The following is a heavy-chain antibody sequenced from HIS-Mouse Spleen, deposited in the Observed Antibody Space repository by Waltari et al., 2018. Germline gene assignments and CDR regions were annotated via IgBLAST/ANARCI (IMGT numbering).Heavy chain of an antibody. D-gene: IGHD3-10*01. J-gene: IGHJ3*02. Sequence: VQLVEAGGGLVKSGGSMRLSCAAAGFSFSRYSMHRFRQAPGKGLVLVSSSSSRSSYIYYADSVKGRFTISRDNAKNSLYLQMNSLRAEDTAVYYCASDSIARGAFDIWGQGTMVTVSS. V-gene: IGHV3-21*01. CDR3: ASDSIARGAFDI. CDR1: GFSFSRYS. CDR2: SSSRSSYI.